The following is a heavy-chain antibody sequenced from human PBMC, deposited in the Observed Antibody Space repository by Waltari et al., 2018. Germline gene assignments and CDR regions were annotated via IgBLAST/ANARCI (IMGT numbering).Heavy chain of an antibody. D-gene: IGHD3-16*01. J-gene: IGHJ4*02. CDR1: GGSVSTSSYS. CDR2: IFQRVSA. CDR3: AKHLYTGRVNLFNYFDY. V-gene: IGHV4-39*07. Sequence: QVQLQESGPGQVKPSETLSLTCTVSGGSVSTSSYSWGWIRQAPGKGLEWIGSIFQRVSAYYNPSLKSRLTISLDTSKNQFSLRLSSVTAADTAVYYCAKHLYTGRVNLFNYFDYWGQGTLVTVSS.